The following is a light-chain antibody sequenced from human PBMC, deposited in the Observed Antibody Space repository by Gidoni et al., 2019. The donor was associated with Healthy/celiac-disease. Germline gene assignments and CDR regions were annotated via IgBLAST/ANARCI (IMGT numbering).Light chain of an antibody. CDR1: SGSIASND. V-gene: IGLV6-57*01. CDR2: EDN. J-gene: IGLJ3*02. CDR3: QSYDSSNQV. Sequence: HSVSESPGKTVTISCTRSSGSIASNDVQWYQQRPGSSPTTVIYEDNQRPSGVPDRFSGSIDSSSNSASLTISGLKTEDEADYYCQSYDSSNQVFGGGTKLTVL.